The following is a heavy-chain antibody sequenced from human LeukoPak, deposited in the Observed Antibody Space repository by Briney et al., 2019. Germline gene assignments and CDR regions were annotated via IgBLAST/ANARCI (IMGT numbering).Heavy chain of an antibody. CDR3: AKASGSYYHFDY. D-gene: IGHD1-26*01. CDR2: ISYDGSNK. CDR1: GFTFSSYA. V-gene: IGHV3-30-3*01. J-gene: IGHJ4*02. Sequence: PGGSLRLSCAASGFTFSSYAMHWVRQAPGKGLEWVAVISYDGSNKYYADSVKGRFTISRDNSKNTLYLQMNSLRAEDTAVYYCAKASGSYYHFDYWGQGTLVTVSS.